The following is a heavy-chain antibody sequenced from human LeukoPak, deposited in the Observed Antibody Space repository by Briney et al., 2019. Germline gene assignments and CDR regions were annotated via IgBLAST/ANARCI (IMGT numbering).Heavy chain of an antibody. D-gene: IGHD3-16*01. V-gene: IGHV4-30-2*01. CDR2: IYHSGST. CDR1: GGSISSGGYS. CDR3: ARGEILFDY. J-gene: IGHJ4*02. Sequence: PSETLSLTCAVSGGSISSGGYSWSWIRQPPGKGLEWIGYIYHSGSTYYNPSLKSRATISVDRSKNQFSLKLSSVTAADTAVYYCARGEILFDYWGQGILVTVSS.